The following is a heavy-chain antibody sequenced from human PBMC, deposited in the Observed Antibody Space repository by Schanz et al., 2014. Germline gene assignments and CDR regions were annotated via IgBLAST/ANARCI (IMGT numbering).Heavy chain of an antibody. J-gene: IGHJ4*02. CDR2: ISPYNGNT. D-gene: IGHD6-6*01. CDR3: ARDQSPYTNSSDVRYFDY. V-gene: IGHV1-18*01. CDR1: GYDFHIYA. Sequence: QILLVQPGPEVKKPGASVTVSCKASGYDFHIYAYSWVRQAPGQGLEWMGWISPYNGNTNYAQKHQGRVTMTADTSTSTAYMDLRRLRSDDTAVYYCARDQSPYTNSSDVRYFDYWGQGSLVTVSS.